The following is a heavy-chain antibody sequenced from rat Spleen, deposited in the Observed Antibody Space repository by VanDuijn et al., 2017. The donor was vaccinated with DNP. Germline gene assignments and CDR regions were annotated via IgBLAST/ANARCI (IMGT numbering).Heavy chain of an antibody. CDR1: GFTFSNYG. J-gene: IGHJ2*01. D-gene: IGHD1-9*01. Sequence: EVQLVESGGGLVQPGRSLKLSCAASGFTFSNYGMAWVRQAPTKGLEWVASITNSGGSTYYRDSVKGRFTISRDNAKSTLYLQMDSLRSEDTATYYCARTYYGFDYWGQGVMVTVSS. V-gene: IGHV5S13*01. CDR3: ARTYYGFDY. CDR2: ITNSGGST.